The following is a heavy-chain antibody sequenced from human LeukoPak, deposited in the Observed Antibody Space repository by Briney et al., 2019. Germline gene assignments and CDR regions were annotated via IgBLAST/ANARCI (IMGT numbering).Heavy chain of an antibody. CDR1: GYTFTGYY. CDR2: INPNSGGT. J-gene: IGHJ4*02. D-gene: IGHD2-15*01. Sequence: ASVKVPCKASGYTFTGYYMHWVRQAPGQGLEWMGWINPNSGGTNYAQKFQGRVTMTRDTSISTAYMELSRLRSDDTAVYYCAREHCSGGSCYHDYWGQGTLVTVSS. V-gene: IGHV1-2*02. CDR3: AREHCSGGSCYHDY.